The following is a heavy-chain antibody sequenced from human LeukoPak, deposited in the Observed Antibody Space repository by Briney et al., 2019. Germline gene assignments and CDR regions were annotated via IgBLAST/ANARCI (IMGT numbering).Heavy chain of an antibody. V-gene: IGHV3-23*01. CDR1: GFTFSSYA. Sequence: PGGSLRLSCAASGFTFSSYAMSWVRQAPGKGLEWVSAISGSGGSTYYADSVKGRFTISRDNSKNTLYLQINSLRAEDTAVYYCAAAPRSNWNPPWDYWGQGTLVTVSS. J-gene: IGHJ4*02. CDR2: ISGSGGST. CDR3: AAAPRSNWNPPWDY. D-gene: IGHD1-20*01.